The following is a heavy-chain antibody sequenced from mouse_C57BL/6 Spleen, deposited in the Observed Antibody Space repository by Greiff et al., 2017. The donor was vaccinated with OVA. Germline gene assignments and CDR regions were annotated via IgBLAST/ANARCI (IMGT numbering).Heavy chain of an antibody. Sequence: VQLQQSGAELVRPGASVKLSCTASGFNIKDDYMHWVKQRPEQGLEWIGWIDPENGDTEYASKFQGKATITADTSSTTAYLQLRSLTSEDTAVYYCTTGLGQGTWLAYWGQGTLVTVSA. V-gene: IGHV14-4*01. CDR2: IDPENGDT. CDR3: TTGLGQGTWLAY. CDR1: GFNIKDDY. D-gene: IGHD4-1*01. J-gene: IGHJ3*01.